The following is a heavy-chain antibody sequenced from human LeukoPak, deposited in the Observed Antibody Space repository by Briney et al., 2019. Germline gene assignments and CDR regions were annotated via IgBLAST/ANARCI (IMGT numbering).Heavy chain of an antibody. D-gene: IGHD1-26*01. J-gene: IGHJ4*02. Sequence: GGSLRLSCVASGFTFSKYWLSWVRQRPGKGPEWVANIKQGANDRSYVDSVKGRFTIFRDNAKTSAYLQMNNLRAEDTAVYFCARGGLRGSFDYWGQGILVTVSS. V-gene: IGHV3-7*04. CDR2: IKQGANDR. CDR1: GFTFSKYW. CDR3: ARGGLRGSFDY.